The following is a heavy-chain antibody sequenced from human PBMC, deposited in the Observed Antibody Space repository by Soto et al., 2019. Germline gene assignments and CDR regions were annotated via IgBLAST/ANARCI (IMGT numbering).Heavy chain of an antibody. J-gene: IGHJ6*02. CDR3: ARGKDQNSGYIVATTGYYYGMDV. CDR1: GGTFSSYA. Sequence: QVQLVQSGAEVKKPGSSVKVSCTASGGTFSSYAISWVRQAPGQGLEWMGGIIPIFGTANYAQKFQGRVTITADESTSTAYMELSSLRSEDTAVYYCARGKDQNSGYIVATTGYYYGMDVWGQGTTVTVSS. CDR2: IIPIFGTA. D-gene: IGHD5-12*01. V-gene: IGHV1-69*01.